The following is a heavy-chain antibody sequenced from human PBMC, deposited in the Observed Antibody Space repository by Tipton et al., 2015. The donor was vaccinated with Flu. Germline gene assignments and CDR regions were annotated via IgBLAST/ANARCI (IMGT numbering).Heavy chain of an antibody. CDR3: ARVSSSSSWSQDWYFDL. D-gene: IGHD6-13*01. CDR2: IYYSGST. CDR1: GGSISSYY. V-gene: IGHV4-59*01. Sequence: LSCTVSGGSISSYYWSWIRQPPGKGLEWIGYIYYSGSTNYNPSLKSRVTISVDTSKNQFSLKLSSVTAADTAVYYCARVSSSSSWSQDWYFDLWGRGTLVTVSS. J-gene: IGHJ2*01.